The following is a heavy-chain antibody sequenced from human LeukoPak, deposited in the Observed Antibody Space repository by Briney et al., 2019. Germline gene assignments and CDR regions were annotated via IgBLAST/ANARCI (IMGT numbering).Heavy chain of an antibody. J-gene: IGHJ2*01. Sequence: GGSLRLSCAASGFTFTTYAMSWVRRAPGKGLQWVSAISGGGGSTYYADSVKGRFTISRDNSKNTLYLQMNSLRAEDTAVYYCAIKALEQQLGYFDLWGRGTLVTVSS. CDR2: ISGGGGST. CDR1: GFTFTTYA. D-gene: IGHD6-13*01. V-gene: IGHV3-23*01. CDR3: AIKALEQQLGYFDL.